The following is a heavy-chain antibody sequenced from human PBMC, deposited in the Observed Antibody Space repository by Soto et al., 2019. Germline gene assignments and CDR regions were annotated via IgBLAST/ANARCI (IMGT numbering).Heavy chain of an antibody. CDR1: GFNFSTSG. D-gene: IGHD3-16*02. CDR3: AGAEASDASLGARYYYDSYKDV. Sequence: QVQLVESGGGVVQPGRSLRLSCAASGFNFSTSGMHWVRQAPGKGLEWVAVIWYDGTNKYYADSVKGRFTISRDNSKNTLYLQRNSLRAEDTAVYYCAGAEASDASLGARYYYDSYKDVWGKGTTVAVSS. J-gene: IGHJ6*03. V-gene: IGHV3-33*01. CDR2: IWYDGTNK.